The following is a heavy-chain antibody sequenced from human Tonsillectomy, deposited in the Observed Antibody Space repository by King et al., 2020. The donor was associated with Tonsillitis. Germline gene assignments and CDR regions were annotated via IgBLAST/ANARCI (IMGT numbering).Heavy chain of an antibody. CDR3: ARVGGDPDAFDI. J-gene: IGHJ3*02. V-gene: IGHV3-21*01. D-gene: IGHD3-10*01. Sequence: VQLVESGGGLVKPGWSLRLSCAASGFTFNYYTMNWVRQALGKGLECVAPMSSSVSFLYYADFAKGRFTLSRDNAKNSLYLQMNSLRAGDTAVYYCARVGGDPDAFDIWGQGTMVTVSS. CDR1: GFTFNYYT. CDR2: MSSSVSFL.